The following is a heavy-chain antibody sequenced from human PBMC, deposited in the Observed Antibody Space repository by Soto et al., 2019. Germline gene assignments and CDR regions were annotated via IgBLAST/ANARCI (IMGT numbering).Heavy chain of an antibody. CDR2: VYSSGGT. J-gene: IGHJ6*02. Sequence: SETLSLTCIVSGGSISSYYWTWIRQPAGRGLEWIGHVYSSGGTNYNPSLKSRLAMSMDTSKNQFSLKLRSVIAADTAVYYCARDRTPTVGPYSYYGMDVWGQGTTVTVSS. V-gene: IGHV4-4*07. CDR1: GGSISSYY. D-gene: IGHD4-17*01. CDR3: ARDRTPTVGPYSYYGMDV.